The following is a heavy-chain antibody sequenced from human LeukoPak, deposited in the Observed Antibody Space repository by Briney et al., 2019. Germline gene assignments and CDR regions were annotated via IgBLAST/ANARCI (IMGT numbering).Heavy chain of an antibody. CDR2: ISAYNGNT. Sequence: GASVKVSCKASGYTFTSYGISWGRQAPGQGLEWRGWISAYNGNTNYAQKLQGRVTMTTDTSKSTAYMDLRSLRSDATAVYYCARAAVAGTVYWFDPWGQGTLVTVSS. J-gene: IGHJ5*02. V-gene: IGHV1-18*01. CDR1: GYTFTSYG. CDR3: ARAAVAGTVYWFDP. D-gene: IGHD6-19*01.